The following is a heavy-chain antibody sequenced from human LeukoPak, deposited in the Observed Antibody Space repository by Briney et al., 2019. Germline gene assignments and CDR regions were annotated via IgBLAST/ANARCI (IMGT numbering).Heavy chain of an antibody. CDR3: AREGIAVAGTYYYYYYMDV. V-gene: IGHV3-21*01. CDR2: ISSSSSYI. J-gene: IGHJ6*03. Sequence: GGSLRLSCAASGFTFSSYSMNWVRQAPGKGLEWVSSISSSSSYIYYADSVKGRFTISRDNAKNSLCLQMNSLRAEDTAVYYCAREGIAVAGTYYYYYYMDVWGKGTTVTVSS. D-gene: IGHD6-19*01. CDR1: GFTFSSYS.